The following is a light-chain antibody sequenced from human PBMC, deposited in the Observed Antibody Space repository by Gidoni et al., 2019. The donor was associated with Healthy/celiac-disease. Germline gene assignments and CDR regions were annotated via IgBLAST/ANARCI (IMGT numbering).Light chain of an antibody. CDR2: WAS. Sequence: DIVMTQSPDSLAVSLGERATINCKSSQSVLYSSNNKNYLAWFQQKPGQPPKPLIYWASTRESGVPDRFSGSGSGTDFTLTISSLQAEDVAVYYCQQYYSILQYTFGQGTKLEIK. CDR3: QQYYSILQYT. CDR1: QSVLYSSNNKNY. V-gene: IGKV4-1*01. J-gene: IGKJ2*01.